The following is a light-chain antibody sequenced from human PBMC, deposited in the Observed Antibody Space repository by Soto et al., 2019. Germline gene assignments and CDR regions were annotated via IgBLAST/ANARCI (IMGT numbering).Light chain of an antibody. Sequence: DIHMTQSPSTLSASVGDRVTITFLASQSSIVWLAWYQQKAGKAPNLLIYKASRLESGVPSRFSGSGSETEFTLTISGLQPGDSATYYCQQYNSYSPTFGQGTKVDIK. J-gene: IGKJ1*01. V-gene: IGKV1-5*03. CDR3: QQYNSYSPT. CDR2: KAS. CDR1: QSSIVW.